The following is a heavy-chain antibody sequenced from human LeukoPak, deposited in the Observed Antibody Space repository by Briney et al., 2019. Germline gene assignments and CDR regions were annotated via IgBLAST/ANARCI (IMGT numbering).Heavy chain of an antibody. CDR1: GFTFSSYA. D-gene: IGHD6-13*01. J-gene: IGHJ5*02. V-gene: IGHV3-23*01. Sequence: GGSLRLSCAASGFTFSSYAMSWVRQAPGKGLEWVSAISGSGGSTYYADSVKGRFTISRDNSKNSLYLQMNSLRAGDTAVYYCARGKRYSSSWFYNRFDPWGQGTLVTVSS. CDR2: ISGSGGST. CDR3: ARGKRYSSSWFYNRFDP.